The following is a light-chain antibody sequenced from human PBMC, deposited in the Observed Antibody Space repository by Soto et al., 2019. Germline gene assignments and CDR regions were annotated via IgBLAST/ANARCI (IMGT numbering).Light chain of an antibody. CDR1: SSDVGGYNY. Sequence: ALTQPPSASGSPGQSVTISCTGSSSDVGGYNYVSWYQQHPGKAPKLMIYEVIKRPSGVPDRFSGSKSGNTASLTVSGLQAEDEADYYCSSYGGSNNYVLGTGTKVTVL. CDR3: SSYGGSNNYV. CDR2: EVI. J-gene: IGLJ1*01. V-gene: IGLV2-8*01.